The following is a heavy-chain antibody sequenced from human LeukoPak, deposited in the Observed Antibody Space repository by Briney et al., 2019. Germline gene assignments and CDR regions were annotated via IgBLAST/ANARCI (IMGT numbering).Heavy chain of an antibody. J-gene: IGHJ4*02. CDR3: ARGELASFDY. D-gene: IGHD1-26*01. CDR2: MKPHSGNT. Sequence: ASVKVSCKASGGTFSSYAISWVRQAPGQGLEGMGWMKPHSGNTGYAQKVQGRVTMTRNTSITTAYMELSSLTSEDTAVYYCARGELASFDYWGQGTLVTVSS. CDR1: GGTFSSYA. V-gene: IGHV1-8*02.